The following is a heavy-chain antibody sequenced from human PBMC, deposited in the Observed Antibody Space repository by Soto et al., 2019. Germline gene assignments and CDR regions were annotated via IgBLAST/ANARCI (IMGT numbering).Heavy chain of an antibody. V-gene: IGHV4-59*01. CDR3: ARVTSGSYYYYFDY. Sequence: PSETLSLTCTVSGGSISSYYWSWIRQPPGKGLEWIGYIYYSGSTNYNPSLKSRVTISVDTSKNQFSLKLSSVTAADTAVYYCARVTSGSYYYYFDYWGQGTLVTVSS. J-gene: IGHJ4*02. D-gene: IGHD1-26*01. CDR1: GGSISSYY. CDR2: IYYSGST.